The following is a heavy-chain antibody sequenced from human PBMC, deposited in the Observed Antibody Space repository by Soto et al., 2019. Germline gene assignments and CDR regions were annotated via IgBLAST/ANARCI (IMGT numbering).Heavy chain of an antibody. Sequence: GGSLRLSCAASGFTFSSYSMNWVRQAPGKGLEWVSYISSSSTIYYADSVKGRFTISRDNAKNSLYLQMNSLRDEDTAVYYCARNYDFWSGSLGYFDLWGRGTLVTVSS. J-gene: IGHJ2*01. CDR2: ISSSSTI. CDR3: ARNYDFWSGSLGYFDL. D-gene: IGHD3-3*01. CDR1: GFTFSSYS. V-gene: IGHV3-48*02.